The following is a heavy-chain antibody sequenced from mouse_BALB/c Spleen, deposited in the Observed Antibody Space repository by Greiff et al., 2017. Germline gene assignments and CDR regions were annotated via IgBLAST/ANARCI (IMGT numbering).Heavy chain of an antibody. CDR2: ISYSGST. CDR1: GYSITSDYA. D-gene: IGHD2-3*01. J-gene: IGHJ4*01. CDR3: ARCLYDGYYDYAMDY. V-gene: IGHV3-2*02. Sequence: DVQLQESGPGLVKPSQSLSLTCTVTGYSITSDYAWNWIRQFPGNKLEWMGYISYSGSTSYNPSLKSRISITRDTSKNQFFLQLNSVTTEDTATYYCARCLYDGYYDYAMDYWGQGTSVTVSS.